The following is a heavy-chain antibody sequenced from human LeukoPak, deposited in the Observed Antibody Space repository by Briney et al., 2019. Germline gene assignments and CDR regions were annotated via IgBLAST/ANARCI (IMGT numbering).Heavy chain of an antibody. V-gene: IGHV3-21*01. CDR3: ARRGGLSSGRGFDH. CDR1: GFDFNYYD. Sequence: GGSLRLSCVASGFDFNYYDMNWVRQAPGKGLEWVSSISSSSSYIYFADATKGRFTISRDNANSSVFLQMNSLRPEDTAGYYCARRGGLSSGRGFDHWGQGTLVTVSS. D-gene: IGHD3-16*01. J-gene: IGHJ4*02. CDR2: ISSSSSYI.